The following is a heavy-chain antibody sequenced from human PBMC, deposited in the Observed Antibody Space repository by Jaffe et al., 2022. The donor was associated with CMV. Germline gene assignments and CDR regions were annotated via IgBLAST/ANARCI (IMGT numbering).Heavy chain of an antibody. V-gene: IGHV3-30*18. CDR1: GFTFSSYG. Sequence: QVQLVESGGGVVQPGRSLRLSCAASGFTFSSYGMHWVRQAPGKGLEWVAVISYDGSNKYYADSVKGRFTISRDNSKNTLYLQMNSLRAEDTAVYYCAKDILTGYGGYYYYGMDVWGQGTTVTVSS. J-gene: IGHJ6*02. CDR3: AKDILTGYGGYYYYGMDV. CDR2: ISYDGSNK. D-gene: IGHD3-9*01.